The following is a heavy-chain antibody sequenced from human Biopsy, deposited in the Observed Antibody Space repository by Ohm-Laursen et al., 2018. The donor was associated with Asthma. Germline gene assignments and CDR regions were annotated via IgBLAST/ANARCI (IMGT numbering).Heavy chain of an antibody. D-gene: IGHD5-12*01. CDR2: LIPVLGTA. CDR1: GDSLGSFINYA. CDR3: ARGYSGTDRIVYYYSGMEV. Sequence: VKISCKASGDSLGSFINYAISWVRQAPRQGLEWMGGLIPVLGTADYAPTFEGRVTITADESTSTAYLELTSLRFEDTAVYYCARGYSGTDRIVYYYSGMEVWGQGTTVTVSS. V-gene: IGHV1-69*13. J-gene: IGHJ6*02.